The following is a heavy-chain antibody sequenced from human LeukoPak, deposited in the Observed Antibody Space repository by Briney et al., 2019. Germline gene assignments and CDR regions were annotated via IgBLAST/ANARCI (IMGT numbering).Heavy chain of an antibody. CDR2: IIPIFGTA. Sequence: GASGKVSCKASGGTFSSYAISWVRQAPGQGLEWMGGIIPIFGTANYAQKFQGRVTITTDESTSTAYMELSSLRSEDTAVYYCAVNVDTLLGAFDIWGQGTMVTVSS. CDR1: GGTFSSYA. CDR3: AVNVDTLLGAFDI. D-gene: IGHD5-18*01. V-gene: IGHV1-69*05. J-gene: IGHJ3*02.